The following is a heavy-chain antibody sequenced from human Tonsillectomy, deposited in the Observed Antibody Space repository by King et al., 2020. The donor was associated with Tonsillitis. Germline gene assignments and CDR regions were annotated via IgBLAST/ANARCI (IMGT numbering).Heavy chain of an antibody. V-gene: IGHV3-33*01. J-gene: IGHJ3*02. D-gene: IGHD3-3*01. Sequence: VQLVESGGGVVQPVRSLRLSCAASGFTFSSYGMHWVRQAPGKGLEWVAVIWYDGSNKYYADSVKGRFTISRDNSKNTLYLQMNSLRAEDTAVYYCARTRTAYYDFWSGYSHDAFDIWGQGTMVTVSS. CDR1: GFTFSSYG. CDR3: ARTRTAYYDFWSGYSHDAFDI. CDR2: IWYDGSNK.